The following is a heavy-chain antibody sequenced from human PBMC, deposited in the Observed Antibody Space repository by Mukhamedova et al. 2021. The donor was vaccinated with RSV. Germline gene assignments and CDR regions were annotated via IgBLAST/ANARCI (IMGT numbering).Heavy chain of an antibody. CDR2: IKLDGSEK. CDR3: ARQGYGSDWYPDY. J-gene: IGHJ4*01. D-gene: IGHD6-19*01. CDR1: GFTFSSYW. Sequence: GSLRLSCAGSGFTFSSYWMTWVANIKLDGSEKYYVDSVNDRFTMSRDNAKNSLYLQMNSLRPEDTGLYYCARQGYGSDWYPDYWG. V-gene: IGHV3-7*04.